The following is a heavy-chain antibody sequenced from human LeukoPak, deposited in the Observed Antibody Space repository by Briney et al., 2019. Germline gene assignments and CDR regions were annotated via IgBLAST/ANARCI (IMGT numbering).Heavy chain of an antibody. Sequence: GGSLRLSCAASGFTFSSYSMNWVRQAPGKGLEWVSSISSSSSYIYYADSVKGRFTISRDNAKNSLYLQMNSLRVEDMAVYYCARDHSSGWSLNFDYWGQGTLVTVSS. CDR1: GFTFSSYS. J-gene: IGHJ4*02. V-gene: IGHV3-21*01. D-gene: IGHD6-19*01. CDR3: ARDHSSGWSLNFDY. CDR2: ISSSSSYI.